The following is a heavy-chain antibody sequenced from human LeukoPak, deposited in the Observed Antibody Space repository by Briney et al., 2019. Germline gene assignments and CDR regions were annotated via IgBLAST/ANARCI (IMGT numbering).Heavy chain of an antibody. D-gene: IGHD3-22*01. CDR1: GFIVSSNY. CDR2: IFSGGNT. J-gene: IGHJ4*02. Sequence: GGSLRLSCAASGFIVSSNYMSWVRQAPGKGLEWVSAIFSGGNTYYADSVKGRFTIPRDNSKNTLYLQMNSLRAEDTAVYYCARSPPLRSGYYYDSSGYYNDYWGQGTLVTVSS. CDR3: ARSPPLRSGYYYDSSGYYNDY. V-gene: IGHV3-53*01.